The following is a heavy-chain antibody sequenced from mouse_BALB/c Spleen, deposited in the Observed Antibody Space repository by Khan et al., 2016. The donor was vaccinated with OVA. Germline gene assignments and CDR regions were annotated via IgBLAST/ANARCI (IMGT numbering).Heavy chain of an antibody. Sequence: QSQLVQSGAELARPGASVKMSCKASGYTFTSNTMHWLKQRPGQGLEWIGYINPGSSYTNYNQNFKDKATLTADKSSSTAYMQLSSLTSEDSAVYYCARRTTVYTLDYWGQGTSVTVSS. J-gene: IGHJ4*01. D-gene: IGHD1-1*01. CDR2: INPGSSYT. V-gene: IGHV1-4*01. CDR3: ARRTTVYTLDY. CDR1: GYTFTSNT.